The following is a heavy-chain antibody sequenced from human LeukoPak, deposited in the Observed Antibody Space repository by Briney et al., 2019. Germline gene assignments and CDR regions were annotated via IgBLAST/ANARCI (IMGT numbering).Heavy chain of an antibody. Sequence: SETLSLTCAVYGGSFSGYYWSWIRQPPGKGLEWIGEINHSGSTNYNPSLKSRVTISVDTSKNQFSLKLSSVTAADTAVYYCAKDRRRDGYNLFGEDVWGQGTTVTVSS. D-gene: IGHD5-24*01. CDR1: GGSFSGYY. CDR2: INHSGST. J-gene: IGHJ6*02. V-gene: IGHV4-34*01. CDR3: AKDRRRDGYNLFGEDV.